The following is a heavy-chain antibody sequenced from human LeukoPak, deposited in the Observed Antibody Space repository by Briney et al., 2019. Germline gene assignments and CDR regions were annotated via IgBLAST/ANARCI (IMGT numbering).Heavy chain of an antibody. Sequence: QPGGSLRLSCAASGFTFSNYAMHWVRQAPGKGLEWVSAISGSGGSTYYADSVKGRFTISRDNSKNTLYLQMNSLRAEDTAVYYCAQDGASIRFDNWGQGTLVTVSS. D-gene: IGHD3-16*01. CDR1: GFTFSNYA. J-gene: IGHJ4*02. V-gene: IGHV3-23*01. CDR2: ISGSGGST. CDR3: AQDGASIRFDN.